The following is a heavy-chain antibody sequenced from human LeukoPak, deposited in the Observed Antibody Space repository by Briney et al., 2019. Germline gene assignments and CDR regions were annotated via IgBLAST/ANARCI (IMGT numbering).Heavy chain of an antibody. J-gene: IGHJ4*02. CDR3: ASQNLGNDY. V-gene: IGHV4-59*01. CDR2: IYYTGST. Sequence: SETLSLTCTVSGGSISSYYWSWIRQPPGKGLEWIGYIYYTGSTSYNPSLRSRVTMSADTSKNQFSLKLSSVTAADTAVYYCASQNLGNDYWGQGTLVTVSS. CDR1: GGSISSYY. D-gene: IGHD7-27*01.